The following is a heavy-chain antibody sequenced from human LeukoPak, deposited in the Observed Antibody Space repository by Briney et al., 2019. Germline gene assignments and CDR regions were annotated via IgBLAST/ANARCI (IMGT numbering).Heavy chain of an antibody. CDR1: GFTFSSYA. V-gene: IGHV3-30*04. J-gene: IGHJ4*02. D-gene: IGHD4-17*01. CDR2: ISYDGSKK. Sequence: PGGSLRLSCAASGFTFSSYAMHWVRQAPGKRLERVAVISYDGSKKYSAGSVKGRFTIHRANSKTTPYLQRNSLRAEDTAWFYCARGPATVATRAPIANNDYWGQGTLVTVSS. CDR3: ARGPATVATRAPIANNDY.